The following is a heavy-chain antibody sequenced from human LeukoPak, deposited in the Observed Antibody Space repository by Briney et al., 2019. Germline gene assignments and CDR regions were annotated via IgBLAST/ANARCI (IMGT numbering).Heavy chain of an antibody. CDR1: GGAISSYY. V-gene: IGHV4-4*07. D-gene: IGHD4-23*01. Sequence: KPSETLSLTCTVSGGAISSYYWGWIRQPPREGLGLIWGIYTSGSTNYNPSLKSRVTMSVDTSKNQFSLKLSSVTAADTAVYYCARSALARNGGPDFDIWGQGTTVTVSS. CDR3: ARSALARNGGPDFDI. CDR2: IYTSGST. J-gene: IGHJ3*02.